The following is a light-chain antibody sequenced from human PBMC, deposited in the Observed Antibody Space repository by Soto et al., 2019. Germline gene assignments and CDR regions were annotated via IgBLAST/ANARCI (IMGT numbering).Light chain of an antibody. CDR1: SSDIGGYNY. V-gene: IGLV2-14*03. CDR3: SSYTSSSSLGV. J-gene: IGLJ1*01. Sequence: QSALTQPASVSGSPGQWITISCTGNSSDIGGYNYVSWYQQHPGKAPKLMIYEVSNRPSGVSNRFSGSKSGNTASLTISGLQAEDEADYYCSSYTSSSSLGVFGTGTKLTVL. CDR2: EVS.